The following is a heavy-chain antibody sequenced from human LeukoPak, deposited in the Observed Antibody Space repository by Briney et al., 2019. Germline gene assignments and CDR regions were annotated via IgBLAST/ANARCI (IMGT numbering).Heavy chain of an antibody. D-gene: IGHD3-22*01. CDR1: GCTFSSYA. Sequence: SVKVSCKASGCTFSSYAISWVRQAPGQGLEWMGRIIPIFGTANYAQKFQGRVTITTDESTSTAYMELSSLRSEDAAVYYCARAVTYYYDSSGSADAFDIWGQGTMVTVSS. CDR3: ARAVTYYYDSSGSADAFDI. J-gene: IGHJ3*02. CDR2: IIPIFGTA. V-gene: IGHV1-69*05.